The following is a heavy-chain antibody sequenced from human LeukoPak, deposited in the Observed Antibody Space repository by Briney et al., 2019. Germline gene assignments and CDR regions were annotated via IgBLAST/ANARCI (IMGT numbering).Heavy chain of an antibody. CDR3: AKVGYHRYYYYMDV. CDR1: GFTFSSYA. Sequence: GGSLRLSCAASGFTFSSYAMSWVRQAPGKGREWVSAISGSGGSTYYADSVKGRFTISRDNSKNTLYLQMNSLRAEDTAVYYCAKVGYHRYYYYMDVWGKGTPVTVSS. D-gene: IGHD2-2*01. CDR2: ISGSGGST. V-gene: IGHV3-23*01. J-gene: IGHJ6*03.